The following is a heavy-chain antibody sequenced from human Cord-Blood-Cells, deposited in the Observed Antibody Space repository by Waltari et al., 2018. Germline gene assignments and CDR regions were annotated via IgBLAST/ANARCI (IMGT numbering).Heavy chain of an antibody. CDR2: IYYSGST. D-gene: IGHD5-18*01. J-gene: IGHJ4*02. Sequence: QVQLQESGPGLVKPSETLSLTCTVSGGSISSYYWSWIRQPPGKGLEWIGYIYYSGSTNYNPSLKSRVTISVDTSKNQFSLKLSSVTAADTAVYYWARVPRGYSYEYYFDYWGQGTLVTVSS. V-gene: IGHV4-59*01. CDR3: ARVPRGYSYEYYFDY. CDR1: GGSISSYY.